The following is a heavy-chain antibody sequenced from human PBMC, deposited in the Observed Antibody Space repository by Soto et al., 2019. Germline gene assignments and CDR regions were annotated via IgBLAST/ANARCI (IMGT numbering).Heavy chain of an antibody. V-gene: IGHV4-34*01. CDR3: AIFGVPPYYYYGMDV. CDR1: GGSFSGYY. Sequence: SETLSLTCAVYGGSFSGYYWSWIRQPPGKGLEWIGEINHSGSTNYNPSLKSRVTISVDTSKNQFSLKLSSVTAADTAVYYCAIFGVPPYYYYGMDVWGQGTTVTVSS. J-gene: IGHJ6*02. CDR2: INHSGST. D-gene: IGHD3-3*01.